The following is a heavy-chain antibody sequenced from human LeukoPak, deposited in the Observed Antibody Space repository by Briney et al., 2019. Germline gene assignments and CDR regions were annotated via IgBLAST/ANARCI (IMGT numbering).Heavy chain of an antibody. CDR1: GFTFSSYA. D-gene: IGHD4-23*01. CDR3: ARDDYGGNSYNWFDP. J-gene: IGHJ5*02. CDR2: ISYDGSNK. Sequence: PGGSLRLSCAASGFTFSSYAMHWVRQAPGKGLEWVAVISYDGSNKYYADSAKGRFTISRDNSKNTLYLQMNSLRAEDTAVYYCARDDYGGNSYNWFDPWGQGTLVTVSS. V-gene: IGHV3-30-3*01.